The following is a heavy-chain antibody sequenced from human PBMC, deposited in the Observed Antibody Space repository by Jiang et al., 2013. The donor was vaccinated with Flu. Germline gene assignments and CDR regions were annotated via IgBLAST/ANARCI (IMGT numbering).Heavy chain of an antibody. Sequence: SGAEVKKPGASVKVSCKASGYTFTSYAMHWVRQAPGQRLEWMGWINAGNGNTKYSQKFQGRVTITRDTSASTAYMELSSLRSEDTAVYYCATPGYCSSTSCYYYGMDVWGQGTTVTVSS. D-gene: IGHD2-2*01. V-gene: IGHV1-3*01. CDR2: INAGNGNT. J-gene: IGHJ6*02. CDR1: GYTFTSYA. CDR3: ATPGYCSSTSCYYYGMDV.